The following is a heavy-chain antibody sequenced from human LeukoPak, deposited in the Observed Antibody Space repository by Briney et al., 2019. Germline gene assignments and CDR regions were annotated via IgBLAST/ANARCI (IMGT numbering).Heavy chain of an antibody. CDR1: GFIFSSYV. D-gene: IGHD2-15*01. CDR3: VKVLVTYSVDV. V-gene: IGHV3-30*18. CDR2: ISSDGTNK. J-gene: IGHJ6*02. Sequence: GGSLRLSCAASGFIFSSYVMHCARQAPGKGLEWVALISSDGTNKYYADSVKGRFTISRDNSKNTLYLQMKSLRGEDTAVYWCVKVLVTYSVDVWGQGTTVTVSS.